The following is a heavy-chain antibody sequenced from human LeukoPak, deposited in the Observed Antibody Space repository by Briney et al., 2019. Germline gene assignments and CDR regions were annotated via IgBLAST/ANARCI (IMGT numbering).Heavy chain of an antibody. Sequence: SETLSLTCAVSGASITDYHWNWIRQPAGKGLEWIGRIYAGGTTNYNPSLKSRINMSVDTSKNHFSLTLSSVTAADTAVYYCASEQGTSNGRGLDYWGQGALVTVSS. CDR2: IYAGGTT. CDR3: ASEQGTSNGRGLDY. J-gene: IGHJ4*02. V-gene: IGHV4-4*07. D-gene: IGHD2-2*01. CDR1: GASITDYH.